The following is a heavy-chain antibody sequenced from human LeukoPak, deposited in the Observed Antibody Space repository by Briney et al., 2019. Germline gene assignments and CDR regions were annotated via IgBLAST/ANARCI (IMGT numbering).Heavy chain of an antibody. V-gene: IGHV1-24*01. CDR2: FDPEDGET. Sequence: ASVKVSCKVSGYTLTELSMHWVRQAPGKGLEWMGGFDPEDGETIYAQKFQGRVTMTEDTSTDTAYMELSSLRSEDTTVYYCATSGHGITFGGVEYWGQGTLVTVSS. D-gene: IGHD3-16*01. CDR1: GYTLTELS. CDR3: ATSGHGITFGGVEY. J-gene: IGHJ4*02.